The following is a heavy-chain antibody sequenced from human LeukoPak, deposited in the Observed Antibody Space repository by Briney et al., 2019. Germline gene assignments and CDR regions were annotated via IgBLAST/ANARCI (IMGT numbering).Heavy chain of an antibody. J-gene: IGHJ4*02. CDR2: IYSGGST. CDR1: GFTVSSNY. V-gene: IGHV3-66*01. CDR3: ARTRIPSSRTYYFDY. Sequence: GGSLRLSCAASGFTVSSNYMSWVRPAPGKGLEWVSVIYSGGSTYYADSVKGRFTISRDNSKNTLYLQMNSLRAEDTAVYYCARTRIPSSRTYYFDYWGQGTLVTVSS. D-gene: IGHD1-7*01.